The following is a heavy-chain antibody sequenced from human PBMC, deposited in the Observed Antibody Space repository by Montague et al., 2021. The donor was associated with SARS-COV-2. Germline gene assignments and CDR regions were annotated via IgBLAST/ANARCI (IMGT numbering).Heavy chain of an antibody. CDR2: ISSTGST. J-gene: IGHJ4*01. CDR3: ARKVVLADCFDF. Sequence: SETLSLTCTVSGDSSTYFYWSWIWQSPGQGLEWIGYISSTGSTNYNPSSKSRFTISVHTSANQFSLKVTSVTAADTAVYYCARKVVLADCFDFWGHGTLVTVSS. D-gene: IGHD2-15*01. V-gene: IGHV4-59*12. CDR1: GDSSTYFY.